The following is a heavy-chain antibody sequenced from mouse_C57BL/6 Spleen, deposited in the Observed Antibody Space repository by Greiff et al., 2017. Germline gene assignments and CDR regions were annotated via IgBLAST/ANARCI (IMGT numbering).Heavy chain of an antibody. V-gene: IGHV1-69*01. CDR1: GYTFTSYW. Sequence: QVQLQQPGAELVMPGASVKLSCKASGYTFTSYWMHWVKQRPGQGLEWIGEIDPSDSYTNYNQKFKGKSTLTVDKSSSTAYTQLSSLTSEDSAVYYCARRGYDYDWFAYWGQGTLVTVSA. CDR2: IDPSDSYT. J-gene: IGHJ3*01. D-gene: IGHD2-4*01. CDR3: ARRGYDYDWFAY.